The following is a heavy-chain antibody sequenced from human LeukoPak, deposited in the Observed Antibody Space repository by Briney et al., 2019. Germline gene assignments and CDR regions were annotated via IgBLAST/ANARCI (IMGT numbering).Heavy chain of an antibody. J-gene: IGHJ4*02. D-gene: IGHD5-12*01. CDR1: GDSISSSDYY. CDR2: ISYSGST. CDR3: ARLGISGNAAFDY. Sequence: SETLSLTCTVSGDSISSSDYYWDCIRQPPGKVLEWIASISYSGSTYYNPSLKSQVTISVDTPKNQFSLKLSSVTAADTSVYYCARLGISGNAAFDYWGQGTLVTVSS. V-gene: IGHV4-39*01.